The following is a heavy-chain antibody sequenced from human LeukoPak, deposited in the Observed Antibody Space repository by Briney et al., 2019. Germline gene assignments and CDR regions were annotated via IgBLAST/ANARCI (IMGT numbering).Heavy chain of an antibody. V-gene: IGHV3-48*01. CDR2: TSGDSKVI. CDR3: GRDGGVAYGLDV. Sequence: GGSLRLSCAASGFTFKSHNMKWVRQAPGKGLEWVSFTSGDSKVIYYADSVKGRFTISRDNAKNSLYLQMDSLRADDTAVYYCGRDGGVAYGLDVWGQGTTITVSS. CDR1: GFTFKSHN. J-gene: IGHJ6*02. D-gene: IGHD3-3*01.